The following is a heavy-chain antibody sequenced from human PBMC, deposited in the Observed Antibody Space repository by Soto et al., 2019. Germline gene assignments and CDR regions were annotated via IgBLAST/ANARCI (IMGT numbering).Heavy chain of an antibody. Sequence: GGSLRLSCAASGFTFICYAMSWVRQAPGKGLEWVSSITSSGATTYYADSVKGRFIISRDNSKNTLHLQMNSLRAEDTAVYYCAKGGYSHGYIDHLGQGT. D-gene: IGHD5-18*01. CDR3: AKGGYSHGYIDH. J-gene: IGHJ4*02. V-gene: IGHV3-23*01. CDR2: ITSSGATT. CDR1: GFTFICYA.